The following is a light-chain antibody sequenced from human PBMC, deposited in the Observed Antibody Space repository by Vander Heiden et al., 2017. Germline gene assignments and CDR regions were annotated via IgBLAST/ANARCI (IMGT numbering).Light chain of an antibody. CDR1: QSISSY. V-gene: IGKV1-39*01. J-gene: IGKJ2*01. CDR2: AAS. CDR3: QQSYRTSFT. Sequence: DIQMNQSPSSLSASVGDRVTITCRASQSISSYLNWYQQKPGKAPKLLISAASSLQSGVPSRFSGSGSGTDFTLTISSLQPEDSATYYCQQSYRTSFTFGQGTKLEIK.